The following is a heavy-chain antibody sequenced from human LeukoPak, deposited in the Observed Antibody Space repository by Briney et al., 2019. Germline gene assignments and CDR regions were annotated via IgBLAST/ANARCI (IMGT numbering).Heavy chain of an antibody. D-gene: IGHD3-10*01. CDR2: IIPIFGTA. CDR3: ARDLRGVRGVIPTSYYYYGMDV. Sequence: SVKVSCKASGGTFSSYAISWVRQAAGQGLEWMGGIIPIFGTANYAQKFQGRVTITADESTSTAYMELSSLRSEDTAVYYCARDLRGVRGVIPTSYYYYGMDVWGQGTTVTVSS. V-gene: IGHV1-69*13. J-gene: IGHJ6*02. CDR1: GGTFSSYA.